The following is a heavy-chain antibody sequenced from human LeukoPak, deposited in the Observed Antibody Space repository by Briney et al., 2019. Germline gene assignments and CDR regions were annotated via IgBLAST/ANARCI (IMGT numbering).Heavy chain of an antibody. V-gene: IGHV3-23*01. CDR1: GFTFSNYA. CDR2: IGGSDGNT. D-gene: IGHD1-26*01. Sequence: PGGSLRLSCAASGFTFSNYAMSWVRQAPGMGLEWVSAIGGSDGNTYYADSVKGRFTISRDDSKNSLYLQINSLRADDTAVYYCVRDWRELHLPKYTDYWGQGTLVTVSS. CDR3: VRDWRELHLPKYTDY. J-gene: IGHJ4*02.